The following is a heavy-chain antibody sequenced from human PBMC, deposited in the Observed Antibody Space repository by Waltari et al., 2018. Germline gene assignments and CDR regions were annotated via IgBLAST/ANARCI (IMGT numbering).Heavy chain of an antibody. D-gene: IGHD5-12*01. V-gene: IGHV1-2*04. J-gene: IGHJ6*02. Sequence: QVQLVQSGAEVKKPGASVKVSCKASGYTFTGYYMHWVRQAPGQGLEWMGWINPNSGGTNYAQKFQGWVTMTRDTSISTAYMELSRLRSDDTAVYYCARDSRDGYNYGWVDYYGMDVWGQGTTVTVSS. CDR1: GYTFTGYY. CDR3: ARDSRDGYNYGWVDYYGMDV. CDR2: INPNSGGT.